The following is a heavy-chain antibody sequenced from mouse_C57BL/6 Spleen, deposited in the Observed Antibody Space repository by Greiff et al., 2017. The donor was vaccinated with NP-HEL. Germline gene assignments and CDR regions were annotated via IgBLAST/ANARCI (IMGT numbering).Heavy chain of an antibody. CDR2: INPSTGGT. Sequence: EVQLQQSGPELVKPGASVKISCKASGYSFTGYYMNWVKQSPEKSLEWIGEINPSTGGTTYNQKFKAKATLTVDKSSSTAYMQLKSLTSEDSAVYYWARWDNYVGCYAMDYWGQGTSVTVSS. CDR1: GYSFTGYY. D-gene: IGHD1-3*01. J-gene: IGHJ4*01. CDR3: ARWDNYVGCYAMDY. V-gene: IGHV1-42*01.